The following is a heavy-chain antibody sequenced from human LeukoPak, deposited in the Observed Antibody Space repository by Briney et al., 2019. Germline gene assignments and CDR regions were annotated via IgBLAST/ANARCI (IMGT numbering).Heavy chain of an antibody. CDR2: ISSSSSYI. CDR3: ARDPTVEMATINQYNWFDP. J-gene: IGHJ5*02. D-gene: IGHD5-24*01. Sequence: PGGSLRLSCAASGFTFSSYSMNWVRQAPGKGLEWVSSISSSSSYIYYADSVKSRFTISRDNAKNSLYLQMNSLRAEDTAVYYCARDPTVEMATINQYNWFDPWGQGTLVTVSS. V-gene: IGHV3-21*01. CDR1: GFTFSSYS.